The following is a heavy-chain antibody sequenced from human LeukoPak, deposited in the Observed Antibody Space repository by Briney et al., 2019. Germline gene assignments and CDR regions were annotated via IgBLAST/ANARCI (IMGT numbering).Heavy chain of an antibody. J-gene: IGHJ4*02. CDR1: GYTFTGYY. Sequence: ASVKVSCKASGYTFTGYYMHWVRQAPGQGLEWMGWINPNSGGTNHAQKFQGRVTMTRDTSISTAYMELSRLRSDDTAVYFCARGVVVTVPSFDNWGQGTLVTVSS. CDR2: INPNSGGT. V-gene: IGHV1-2*02. D-gene: IGHD2-21*02. CDR3: ARGVVVTVPSFDN.